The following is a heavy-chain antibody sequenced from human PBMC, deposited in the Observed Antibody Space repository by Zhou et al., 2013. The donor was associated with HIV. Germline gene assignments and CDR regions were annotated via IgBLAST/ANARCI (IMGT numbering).Heavy chain of an antibody. V-gene: IGHV1-2*02. CDR2: INPTSGDT. Sequence: QVQLVQSGAEVKKPGASVKVSCKASGYTFTGYYMHWVRQAPGHGLECMGWINPTSGDTNYAQKFQGRVTMTRDTSISTAYMELSRLRSDDTAVYYCARESRDYYGSGVVIILPQRSVPTRRGR. J-gene: IGHJ2*01. D-gene: IGHD3-10*01. CDR3: ARESRDYYGSGVVIILPQRSVPTR. CDR1: GYTFTGYY.